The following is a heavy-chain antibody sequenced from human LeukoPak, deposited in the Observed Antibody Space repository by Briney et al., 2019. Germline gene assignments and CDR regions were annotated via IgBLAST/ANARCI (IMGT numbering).Heavy chain of an antibody. V-gene: IGHV3-23*01. CDR2: ISGSGGST. D-gene: IGHD3-22*01. CDR3: AREPPGHYYDSSGYLDY. J-gene: IGHJ4*02. Sequence: GGSLRLSCAASGFTFSSYGMSWVRQAPGKGLEWVSAISGSGGSTYYADSVKGRFTISRDNAKNSLYLQMNSLRAEDTAVYYCAREPPGHYYDSSGYLDYWGQGTLVTVSS. CDR1: GFTFSSYG.